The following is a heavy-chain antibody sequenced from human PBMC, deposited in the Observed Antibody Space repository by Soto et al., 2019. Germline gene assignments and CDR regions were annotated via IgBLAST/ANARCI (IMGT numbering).Heavy chain of an antibody. V-gene: IGHV1-18*01. CDR2: ISAYNGNT. Sequence: ASVKVSCKASGYTFTSYGISWVRQAPGQGLDWMGWISAYNGNTNYAQKLQGRVTMTTDTSTSTAYMELRSLRSDDTAVYYCARDGSSSPIFFYYYYGMDVWGQGTTVTVSS. CDR3: ARDGSSSPIFFYYYYGMDV. J-gene: IGHJ6*02. CDR1: GYTFTSYG. D-gene: IGHD6-6*01.